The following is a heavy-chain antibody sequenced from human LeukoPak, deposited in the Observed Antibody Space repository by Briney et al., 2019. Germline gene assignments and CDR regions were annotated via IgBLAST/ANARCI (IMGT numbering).Heavy chain of an antibody. Sequence: PSETLSLTCAVYGGSFSGYYWSWIRQPPGKGLEWIGYIYYSGGTNYNPSLKSRVTISVDTSKNQFSLELSSVTAADTAVYYCARVTSTTLEADYWGQGTLVTVSS. D-gene: IGHD2-2*01. V-gene: IGHV4-59*01. J-gene: IGHJ4*02. CDR3: ARVTSTTLEADY. CDR2: IYYSGGT. CDR1: GGSFSGYY.